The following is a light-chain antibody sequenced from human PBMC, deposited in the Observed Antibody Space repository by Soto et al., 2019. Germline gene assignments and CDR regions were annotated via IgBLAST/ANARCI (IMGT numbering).Light chain of an antibody. CDR2: DVT. CDR1: SSDVGGYNY. V-gene: IGLV2-11*01. CDR3: CSYAGSYTVL. Sequence: QSALTQPRSVSGSPGQSVTISCTGSSSDVGGYNYVSWFQQHPDKAPKLMIYDVTKRTSGVPYRFSGSKSGNTASLTISGLQVEDEADYYCCSYAGSYTVLFGGGTKLTVL. J-gene: IGLJ2*01.